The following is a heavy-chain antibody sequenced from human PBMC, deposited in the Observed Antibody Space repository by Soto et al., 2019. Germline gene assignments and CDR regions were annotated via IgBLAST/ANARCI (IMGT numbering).Heavy chain of an antibody. D-gene: IGHD5-12*01. V-gene: IGHV4-59*01. CDR2: IYYSGST. CDR1: GGSISSYY. J-gene: IGHJ4*02. CDR3: ARIRGATILDY. Sequence: QVQLQESGPGLVKPSETLSLTCTVSGGSISSYYWSWIRQPPGKGLEWIGYIYYSGSTNYNPSLKSRVTISVDPSKNQFSLKLSSVTAADTAVYYCARIRGATILDYWGQGTLVTVSS.